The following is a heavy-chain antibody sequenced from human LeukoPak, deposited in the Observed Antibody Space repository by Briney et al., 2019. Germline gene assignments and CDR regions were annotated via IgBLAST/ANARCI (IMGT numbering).Heavy chain of an antibody. V-gene: IGHV1-18*01. J-gene: IGHJ4*02. CDR2: ISAYNGNT. CDR1: GYTFTSYG. CDR3: ARGKGGDSNGSPQSFDY. D-gene: IGHD2-21*02. Sequence: ASVKVSCKASGYTFTSYGISWVRQAPGQGLEWMGWISAYNGNTNYAQKLQGRVTMTTDTSTSTAYMELRSLRSDDTAVYYCARGKGGDSNGSPQSFDYWGQGTLVTVSS.